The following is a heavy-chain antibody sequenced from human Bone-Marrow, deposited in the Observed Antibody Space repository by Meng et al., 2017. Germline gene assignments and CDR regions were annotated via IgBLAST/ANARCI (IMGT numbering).Heavy chain of an antibody. CDR1: GFTFSSYW. V-gene: IGHV3-74*01. J-gene: IGHJ4*02. Sequence: EVPLGGAGGALLPPGGSLGLSCTASGFTFSSYWMHRVRQAPGKGPVWVSRINTDGSSTDYADSVKGRFTISRDNAKNTLYLQMNSLRAEDTAMYYCARFTPFDYWGQGTLVTVSS. CDR3: ARFTPFDY. CDR2: INTDGSST.